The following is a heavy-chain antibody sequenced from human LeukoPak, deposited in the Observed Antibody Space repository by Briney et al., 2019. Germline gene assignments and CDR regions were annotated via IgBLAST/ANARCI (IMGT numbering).Heavy chain of an antibody. CDR1: GFTFSSYD. CDR3: ASEGRWELPFDY. CDR2: IKQDGSEK. J-gene: IGHJ4*02. D-gene: IGHD1-26*01. Sequence: GGSLRLSCAASGFTFSSYDMSWVRQAPGKGLEWVANIKQDGSEKYYVDSVKGRFTISRDNAKNSLYLQMNSLRAEDTAVYYCASEGRWELPFDYWGQGTLVTVSS. V-gene: IGHV3-7*01.